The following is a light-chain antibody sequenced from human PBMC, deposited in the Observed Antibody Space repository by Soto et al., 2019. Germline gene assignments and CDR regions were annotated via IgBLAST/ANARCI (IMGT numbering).Light chain of an antibody. CDR2: DVS. CDR3: SSFTSRHTDV. CDR1: SSDIGGYNY. V-gene: IGLV2-14*01. J-gene: IGLJ1*01. Sequence: QSALTQPASVSGSPGQSTTISCTGTSSDIGGYNYVSWYQQLPGEAPKLIIYDVSDRPSGVSTCFSGSKSGNTASLTISGLQAEDEGDYYCSSFTSRHTDVFGTGTKVTVL.